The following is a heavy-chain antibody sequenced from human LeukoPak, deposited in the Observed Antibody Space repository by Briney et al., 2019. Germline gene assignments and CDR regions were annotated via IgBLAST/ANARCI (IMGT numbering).Heavy chain of an antibody. J-gene: IGHJ5*02. CDR2: IYPGDSDT. CDR1: GYSFTSYW. V-gene: IGHV5-51*01. D-gene: IGHD3-3*01. Sequence: SGESLKISCKGSGYSFTSYWIGWVRQMPGKGLEWMGIIYPGDSDTRYSPSFQGQGTISADKSISTSYLQWSSLKASDTAMYYCARSGHFGVVFGNHYNWFDPWGQGTLVTVSS. CDR3: ARSGHFGVVFGNHYNWFDP.